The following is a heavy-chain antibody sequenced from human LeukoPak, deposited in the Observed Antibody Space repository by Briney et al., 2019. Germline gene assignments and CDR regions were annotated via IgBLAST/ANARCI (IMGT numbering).Heavy chain of an antibody. CDR2: IKQDGSEK. V-gene: IGHV3-7*01. CDR1: RFTFSSYW. CDR3: AREDLDDYGHFDL. D-gene: IGHD4-17*01. Sequence: GGSLRLSCTASRFTFSSYWMSWVRQAPGKGLEWVANIKQDGSEKYYVDSVKGRFTISRDNAKNSLYLQMNSLRAEDTAVYYCAREDLDDYGHFDLWGRGTLVTVSS. J-gene: IGHJ2*01.